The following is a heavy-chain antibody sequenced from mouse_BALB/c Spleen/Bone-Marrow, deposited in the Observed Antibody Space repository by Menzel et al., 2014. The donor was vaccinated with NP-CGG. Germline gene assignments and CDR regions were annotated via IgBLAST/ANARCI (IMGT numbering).Heavy chain of an antibody. CDR2: ISGGGSYT. J-gene: IGHJ3*01. CDR3: ARHAYYDQTEVSFVY. D-gene: IGHD2-4*01. CDR1: GFTFNNYG. Sequence: EVKVVESGGGLVKSGGSLKLSCAASGFTFNNYGMSWVRQTPEKRLEWVATISGGGSYTFYPDSVKGRFTISRDNAENDLYLQLSSLRSEDTALYYCARHAYYDQTEVSFVYWGQGTLVTVSA. V-gene: IGHV5-9-2*01.